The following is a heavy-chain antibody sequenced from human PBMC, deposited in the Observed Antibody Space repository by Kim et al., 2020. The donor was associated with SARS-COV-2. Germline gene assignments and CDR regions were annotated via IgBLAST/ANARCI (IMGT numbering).Heavy chain of an antibody. Sequence: SETLSLTCAVYGGSFSGYYWSWIRQPPGKGLEWIGEINHSGSTNYNPSLKSRVTISVDTSKNQFSLKLSSVTAADTAVYYCARGSTIFGVVIMTAPFDYWGQGTLVTVSS. V-gene: IGHV4-34*01. D-gene: IGHD3-3*01. J-gene: IGHJ4*02. CDR1: GGSFSGYY. CDR3: ARGSTIFGVVIMTAPFDY. CDR2: INHSGST.